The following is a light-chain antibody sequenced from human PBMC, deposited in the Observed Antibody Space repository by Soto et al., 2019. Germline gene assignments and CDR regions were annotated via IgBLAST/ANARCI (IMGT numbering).Light chain of an antibody. CDR1: SCDVGGYNY. CDR2: DVT. V-gene: IGLV2-14*01. CDR3: SSYTSSNTLV. Sequence: QSALTQPASVSGSPGQSVTISCTGTSCDVGGYNYVSWYQQHPGKAPKLMIYDVTNRPSGVSKRFSGSKSGNTASLTISGLQAEDEADYYCSSYTSSNTLVFGGGTKLTVL. J-gene: IGLJ2*01.